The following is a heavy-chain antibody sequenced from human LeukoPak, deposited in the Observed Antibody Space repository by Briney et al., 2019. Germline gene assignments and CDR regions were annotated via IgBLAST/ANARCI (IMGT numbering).Heavy chain of an antibody. V-gene: IGHV1-18*01. D-gene: IGHD6-6*01. J-gene: IGHJ4*02. CDR2: RSIYNGNT. CDR1: GYDFINYG. CDR3: ARGGPFPSGSSSREYYLDY. Sequence: ASVKVSCKASGYDFINYGISWVRQAPGQGLEWMGWRSIYNGNTDYKLQGRVTMTTDTSTSTAYMEVRSLRSDDTAVYYCARGGPFPSGSSSREYYLDYWGQGTLVTVSS.